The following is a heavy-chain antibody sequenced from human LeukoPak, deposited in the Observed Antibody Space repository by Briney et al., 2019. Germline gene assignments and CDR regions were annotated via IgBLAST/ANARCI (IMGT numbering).Heavy chain of an antibody. Sequence: SETLSLTCDVSSYSISNGYYWGWIRQPPGKGLEWIGEINHSGSTNYNPSLKSRVTISVDTSKNQFSLKLSSVTAADTAVYYCARGPGYEDMDVWGKGTTVTVSS. D-gene: IGHD5-12*01. CDR3: ARGPGYEDMDV. J-gene: IGHJ6*03. CDR2: INHSGST. V-gene: IGHV4-38-2*01. CDR1: SYSISNGYY.